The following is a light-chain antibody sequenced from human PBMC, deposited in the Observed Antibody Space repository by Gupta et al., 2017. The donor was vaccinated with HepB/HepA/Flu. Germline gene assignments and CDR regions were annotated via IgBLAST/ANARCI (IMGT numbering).Light chain of an antibody. Sequence: SYELTQPPSVSVSPGQTNRITCSGDALPKKYVSWYQQKSGQAPVLVIYEDSKRPSGIPERFSGSSSGTLATLTISGAQVEDEADYYCYSTDSSGNHRRVFGGGTKLTVL. CDR2: EDS. CDR1: ALPKKY. V-gene: IGLV3-10*01. J-gene: IGLJ3*02. CDR3: YSTDSSGNHRRV.